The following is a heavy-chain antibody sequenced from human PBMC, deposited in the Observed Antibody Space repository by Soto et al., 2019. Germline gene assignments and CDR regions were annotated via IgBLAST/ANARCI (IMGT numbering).Heavy chain of an antibody. CDR2: INHSGST. V-gene: IGHV4-34*01. CDR3: ARGRQRPSAAYKGHGYYGMDV. CDR1: GGSFSGYY. J-gene: IGHJ6*02. Sequence: PSETLSLTCAVYGGSFSGYYWSWIRQPPRKGLEWIGEINHSGSTNYNPSLKSRVTISVDTSKNQFSLKLTSVTAADTALYYCARGRQRPSAAYKGHGYYGMDVWGQGTTVTVSS. D-gene: IGHD2-2*01.